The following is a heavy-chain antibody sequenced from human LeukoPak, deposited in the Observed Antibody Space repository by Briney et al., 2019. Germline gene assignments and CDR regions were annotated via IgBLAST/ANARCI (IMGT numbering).Heavy chain of an antibody. CDR3: ARDSHIAAGTFDY. V-gene: IGHV1-8*01. J-gene: IGHJ4*02. D-gene: IGHD6-13*01. Sequence: ASVKVSCKASGYTFTSYDINWVRQATGQGLERMGWMNPNSGNTGYAQKFQGRVTMTRNTSISTAYMELSSLRSEDTAVYYCARDSHIAAGTFDYWGQGTLVTVSS. CDR1: GYTFTSYD. CDR2: MNPNSGNT.